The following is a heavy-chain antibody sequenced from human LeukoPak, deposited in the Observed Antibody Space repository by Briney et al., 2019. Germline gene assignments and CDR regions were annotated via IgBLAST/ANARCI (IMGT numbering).Heavy chain of an antibody. Sequence: ASVKVSCXASGYTFTSYGISWVRQAPGQGLEWMGWISAYNGNTNYAQKLQGRVTMTTDTSTSTAYMELRSLRSDDTAVYYCARDGPRSGSYFHDAFDIWGQGTMVTVSS. J-gene: IGHJ3*02. D-gene: IGHD1-26*01. CDR2: ISAYNGNT. V-gene: IGHV1-18*01. CDR1: GYTFTSYG. CDR3: ARDGPRSGSYFHDAFDI.